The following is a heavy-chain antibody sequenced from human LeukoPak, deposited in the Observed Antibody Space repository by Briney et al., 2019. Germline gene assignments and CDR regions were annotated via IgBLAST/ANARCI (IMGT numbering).Heavy chain of an antibody. CDR2: IYYSGST. CDR3: ARHGSPAAGLRNDWFDP. J-gene: IGHJ5*02. V-gene: IGHV4-39*01. D-gene: IGHD6-13*01. CDR1: GGSISSSSYY. Sequence: SETLSLTCTVSGGSISSSSYYWGWIRQPPGKGLEWIGSIYYSGSTYYNPSLKSRVTISVDTSKNQFSLKLSSVTAADTAVYYCARHGSPAAGLRNDWFDPWGQGTLVTVSS.